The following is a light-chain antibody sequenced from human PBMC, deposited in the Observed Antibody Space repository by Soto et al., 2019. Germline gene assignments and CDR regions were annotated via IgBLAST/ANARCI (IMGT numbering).Light chain of an antibody. Sequence: DILMTQSPSSLSASVGDRVTITCRASQGISNYLAWYQQKPGKVPKLLIYAASTLQSEVPSRFSGSGSGTDFTLTISSLQAEDVATDYCQKYNSAPLTFGGGTKVEIK. J-gene: IGKJ4*01. CDR2: AAS. CDR3: QKYNSAPLT. CDR1: QGISNY. V-gene: IGKV1-27*01.